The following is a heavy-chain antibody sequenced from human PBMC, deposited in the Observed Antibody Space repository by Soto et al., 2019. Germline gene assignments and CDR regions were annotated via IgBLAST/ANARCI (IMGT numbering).Heavy chain of an antibody. CDR1: GGSISSGGYY. D-gene: IGHD3-22*01. J-gene: IGHJ4*02. Sequence: QVQLQESGPGLVKPSQTLSLTCTVSGGSISSGGYYWSWIRQHPGKGLEWIGYIYYSGSTYYNPSLKSRVNVSVDTSKNQFALKLSSVTAADTAVYYCARASSGYYRFDYWGQGTLVTVSS. CDR3: ARASSGYYRFDY. V-gene: IGHV4-31*03. CDR2: IYYSGST.